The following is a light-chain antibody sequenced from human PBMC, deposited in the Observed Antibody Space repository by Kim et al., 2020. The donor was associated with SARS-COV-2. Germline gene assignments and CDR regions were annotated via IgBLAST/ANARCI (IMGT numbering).Light chain of an antibody. CDR1: QDITTA. J-gene: IGKJ1*01. Sequence: SSVGDSVTSTCRARQDITTALAWYQQKPGKTPKRLMCDFSTLESGVPSRFSGSGSGTDFTLTIGSLQPEDFATYYCQQFKNYPRTFGQGTKVDIK. CDR2: DFS. CDR3: QQFKNYPRT. V-gene: IGKV1D-13*01.